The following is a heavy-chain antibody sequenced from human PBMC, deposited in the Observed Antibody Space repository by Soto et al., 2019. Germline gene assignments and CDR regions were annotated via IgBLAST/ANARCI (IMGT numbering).Heavy chain of an antibody. Sequence: SETLSLTCTVSGGSISSYYWSWIRQPAGKGLEWIGRIYTSGSTTYNPSLKSRVAMSVDTSKNQFTLKLNSVTAADTAVFYCARVYDSSGYYWGDAFDIWGQGTMVTVSS. CDR3: ARVYDSSGYYWGDAFDI. D-gene: IGHD3-22*01. CDR1: GGSISSYY. V-gene: IGHV4-4*07. CDR2: IYTSGST. J-gene: IGHJ3*02.